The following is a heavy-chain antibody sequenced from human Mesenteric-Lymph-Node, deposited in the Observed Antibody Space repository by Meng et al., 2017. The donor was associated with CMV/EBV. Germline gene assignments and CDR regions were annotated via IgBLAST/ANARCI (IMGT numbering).Heavy chain of an antibody. CDR3: ARPKYQVHDAFDM. J-gene: IGHJ3*02. Sequence: ASVKVSCKASGYTFIGYYMHWVRQAPGQGLEWMAWINPNSGDTNYAQNFQGRVSLTRDTSISTAYMELSRLRSDDTAVYYCARPKYQVHDAFDMWGQGTLVTVSS. D-gene: IGHD2-2*01. CDR2: INPNSGDT. CDR1: GYTFIGYY. V-gene: IGHV1-2*02.